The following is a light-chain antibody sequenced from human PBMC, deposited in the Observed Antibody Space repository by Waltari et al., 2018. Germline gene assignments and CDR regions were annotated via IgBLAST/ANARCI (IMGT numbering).Light chain of an antibody. Sequence: DIQMTQSPSSLSASVGDRVTITCRASQRISTYLHWYQQKPGKAPKLLVYASSNFQTGVPSRFSGSGSGTDFTLTISSLEPEDFATYYCQQTYGSPPTFGPGTKVDI. V-gene: IGKV1-39*01. CDR1: QRISTY. CDR3: QQTYGSPPT. CDR2: ASS. J-gene: IGKJ3*01.